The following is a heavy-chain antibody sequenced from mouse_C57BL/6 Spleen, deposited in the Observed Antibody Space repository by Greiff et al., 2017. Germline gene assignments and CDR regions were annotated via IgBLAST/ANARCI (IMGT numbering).Heavy chain of an antibody. CDR2: IYPGSGST. V-gene: IGHV1-55*01. CDR3: ARYDYYGNFFFDY. Sequence: QVQLQQPGAELVKPGASVKMSCKASGYTFTSYWITWVKQRPGQGLEWIGDIYPGSGSTNSNAKFKSKATLTVDTSSSTAYMQLSSLTSEDSAVYYCARYDYYGNFFFDYWGQGTTLTVSA. CDR1: GYTFTSYW. D-gene: IGHD2-1*01. J-gene: IGHJ2*01.